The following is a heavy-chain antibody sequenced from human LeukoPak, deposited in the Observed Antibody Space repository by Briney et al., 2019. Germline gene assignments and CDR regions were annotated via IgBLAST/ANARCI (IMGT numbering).Heavy chain of an antibody. Sequence: SETLSLTCTVSGGSISTGSYYWGWVRQPPGKGLEYIGSISYSGTTYYNPSLKSRVTISVDTSKNHFSLNLSSVSAADTAVYYCARSSAGVPFDYWGQGTLVTVSS. CDR3: ARSSAGVPFDY. J-gene: IGHJ4*02. CDR1: GGSISTGSYY. D-gene: IGHD6-13*01. V-gene: IGHV4-39*02. CDR2: ISYSGTT.